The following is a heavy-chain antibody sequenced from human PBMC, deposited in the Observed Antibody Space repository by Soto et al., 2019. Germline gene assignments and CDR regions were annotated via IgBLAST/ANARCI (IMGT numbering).Heavy chain of an antibody. Sequence: SVKVSCKASGYTFTSYDINWVRQATGQGLEWMGWMNPNSGNTGYAQKFQGRVTMTRNTSISTAYMELSSLRSEDTAVYYCARGGYYDFWSGYLGYDAFDIWGQGTMVTVSS. J-gene: IGHJ3*02. CDR3: ARGGYYDFWSGYLGYDAFDI. CDR2: MNPNSGNT. CDR1: GYTFTSYD. D-gene: IGHD3-3*01. V-gene: IGHV1-8*01.